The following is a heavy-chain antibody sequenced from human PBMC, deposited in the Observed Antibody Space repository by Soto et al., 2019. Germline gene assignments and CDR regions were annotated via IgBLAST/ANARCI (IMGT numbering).Heavy chain of an antibody. D-gene: IGHD3-9*01. Sequence: ASVKVSCKASGYTFTSYAMHWVRQAPGQRLEWMGWINAGNGNTKYSQKFQGRVTITRDTSASTAYMELSSLRSEDTAVYYCARDFDCLKRMDVWGQGTTVTVSS. J-gene: IGHJ6*02. CDR3: ARDFDCLKRMDV. CDR1: GYTFTSYA. V-gene: IGHV1-3*01. CDR2: INAGNGNT.